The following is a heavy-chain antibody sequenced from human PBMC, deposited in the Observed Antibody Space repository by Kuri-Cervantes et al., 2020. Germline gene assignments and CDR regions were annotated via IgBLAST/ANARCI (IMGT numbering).Heavy chain of an antibody. Sequence: GGSLRLSCAASGFTFDDYAMHWVRQTPGKGLEWVSAISGSGDKTFYARSVKGRFTISRDNSKNTLYLQMNSLKAEDTAVYFCAKDLTMGAAGLDYWGQGTLVTVSS. CDR2: ISGSGDKT. CDR1: GFTFDDYA. D-gene: IGHD6-13*01. V-gene: IGHV3-23*01. CDR3: AKDLTMGAAGLDY. J-gene: IGHJ4*02.